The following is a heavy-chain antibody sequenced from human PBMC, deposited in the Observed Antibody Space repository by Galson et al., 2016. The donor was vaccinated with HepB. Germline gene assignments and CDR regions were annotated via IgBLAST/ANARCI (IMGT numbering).Heavy chain of an antibody. Sequence: SLRLSCAASGFTFSNYAMHWVRQAPGKGLEWVSVISGGGGVKYYAASVRGRFTTSRDNSKNTLDLQMDGLRGDDTAVYYCARAQWNPARRAAYFDHWGQGIMVTVSS. V-gene: IGHV3-23*01. J-gene: IGHJ4*02. CDR3: ARAQWNPARRAAYFDH. CDR2: ISGGGGVK. D-gene: IGHD1-1*01. CDR1: GFTFSNYA.